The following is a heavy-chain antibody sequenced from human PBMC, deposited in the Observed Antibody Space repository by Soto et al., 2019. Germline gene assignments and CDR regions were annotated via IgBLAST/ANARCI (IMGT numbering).Heavy chain of an antibody. D-gene: IGHD6-6*01. CDR2: VIAYNGER. J-gene: IGHJ4*01. CDR3: SRGTSIPASGDY. V-gene: IGHV1-18*01. Sequence: QVQLVQSGAEVKKPGASVKVSCKASGYTFTNYGINWVRQAPGQGLEWLGWVIAYNGERRYAQRVQARVIMTTDTSTTTAYMELRSLRSDDTAVYYCSRGTSIPASGDYWGQGTLVTVSS. CDR1: GYTFTNYG.